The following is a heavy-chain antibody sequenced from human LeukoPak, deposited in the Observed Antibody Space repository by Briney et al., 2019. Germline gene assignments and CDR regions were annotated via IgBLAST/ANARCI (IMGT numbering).Heavy chain of an antibody. CDR3: ARDLAAAGTIDP. J-gene: IGHJ5*02. CDR2: IFYSGST. CDR1: GGSISSYY. V-gene: IGHV4-59*01. D-gene: IGHD6-13*01. Sequence: SETLSLTCTVSGGSISSYYWSWIRQPPGKGLEWIGYIFYSGSTNYNPSLKSRVTISEDTSKNQFSLRLSSVTAADTAVYYCARDLAAAGTIDPWGQGTLVTVSS.